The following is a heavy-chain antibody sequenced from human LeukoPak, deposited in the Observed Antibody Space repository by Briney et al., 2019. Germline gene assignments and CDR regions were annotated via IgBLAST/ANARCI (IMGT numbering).Heavy chain of an antibody. D-gene: IGHD6-6*01. CDR3: ARDRWQKLEGYYYYMDV. V-gene: IGHV1-69*06. CDR2: IIPIFGTA. J-gene: IGHJ6*03. Sequence: GASVKVSCKASGGTFSSYAISWVRQAPGQGLEWMGGIIPIFGTANYAQKFQGRVTITADKSTSTAYMELSSLRSEDTAVYYCARDRWQKLEGYYYYMDVWGKGTTVTVSS. CDR1: GGTFSSYA.